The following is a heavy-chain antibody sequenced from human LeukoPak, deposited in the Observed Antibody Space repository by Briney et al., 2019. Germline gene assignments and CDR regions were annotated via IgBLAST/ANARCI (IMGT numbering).Heavy chain of an antibody. V-gene: IGHV4-39*07. Sequence: PSETLSLTCTVSGGSISSITDYWGWVRHSPGKGLEWIGSIYYSGSASYNPSLKSRVTISVDTSKNQSSLRLKSVTAADTAVYYCARDLEVRLVYAIIRSFNFWGQGTLVTVSP. CDR1: GGSISSITDY. J-gene: IGHJ4*02. CDR3: ARDLEVRLVYAIIRSFNF. CDR2: IYYSGSA. D-gene: IGHD2-8*01.